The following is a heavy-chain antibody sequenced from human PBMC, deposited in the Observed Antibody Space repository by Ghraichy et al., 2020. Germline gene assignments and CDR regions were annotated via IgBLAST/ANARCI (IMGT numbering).Heavy chain of an antibody. V-gene: IGHV3-23*01. Sequence: GESLNISCAASGFTFSSYAMSWVRQAPGKGLEWVSAISGSGGSTYYADSVKGRFTISRDNSKNTLYLQMNSLRAEDTAVYYCAKVENGYCSSTSCYTPSGVYYYYYMDVWGKGTTVTVSS. D-gene: IGHD2-2*02. CDR2: ISGSGGST. CDR1: GFTFSSYA. J-gene: IGHJ6*03. CDR3: AKVENGYCSSTSCYTPSGVYYYYYMDV.